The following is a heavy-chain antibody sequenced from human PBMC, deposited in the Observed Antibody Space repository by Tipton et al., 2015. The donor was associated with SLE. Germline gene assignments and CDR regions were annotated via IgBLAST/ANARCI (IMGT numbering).Heavy chain of an antibody. Sequence: TLSLTCTVSGGSISSYYWSWIRQPPGKGLEWIGYIYYSGSTNYNPSLKSRVTISVDTSKNQFSLKLSSVTAADTAVYYCASSGDPPEYFQHWGQGTLVTVSS. J-gene: IGHJ1*01. CDR3: ASSGDPPEYFQH. CDR1: GGSISSYY. D-gene: IGHD1-26*01. V-gene: IGHV4-59*01. CDR2: IYYSGST.